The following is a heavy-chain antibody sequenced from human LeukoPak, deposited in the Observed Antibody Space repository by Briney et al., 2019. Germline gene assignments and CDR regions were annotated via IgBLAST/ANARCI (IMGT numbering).Heavy chain of an antibody. V-gene: IGHV1-69*01. CDR2: IIPVSGST. CDR1: GIFGTYV. CDR3: AKEGNTALVTGYFDL. Sequence: GSSVKVSCKASGIFGTYVISWGRQAPGQGLEWMVGIIPVSGSTHYSQKFQGRRTITAEETTSTVYMEMSSLRSEETAMHYCAKEGNTALVTGYFDLWGRGTLVTVSA. J-gene: IGHJ2*01. D-gene: IGHD5-18*01.